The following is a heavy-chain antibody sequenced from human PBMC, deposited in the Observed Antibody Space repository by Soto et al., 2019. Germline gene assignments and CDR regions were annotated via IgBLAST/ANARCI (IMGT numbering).Heavy chain of an antibody. V-gene: IGHV3-48*03. CDR1: GFSFSSSE. D-gene: IGHD2-15*01. J-gene: IGHJ3*01. CDR2: IHDGGQTI. Sequence: GGSLRLSFEASGFSFSSSEMYWVRQAPWKGLEWISYIHDGGQTIFYSESVKGRFTISRDNAKHSVYLQMNRLRAEDTAVYYFARRGSRWGRGTKVTVSS. CDR3: ARRGSR.